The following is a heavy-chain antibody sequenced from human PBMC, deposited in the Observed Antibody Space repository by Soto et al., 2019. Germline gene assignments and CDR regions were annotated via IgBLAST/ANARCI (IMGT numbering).Heavy chain of an antibody. Sequence: PGGSLRLSCAASGFTFSSYWMHWVRQAPGKGLVWVSRINSDGSSTSYADSVKGRFTISRDNAKNTLYLQMNSLRAEDTAVYYCARGHSVWSGYFYYYYYGMDVWGQGTTVTVSS. CDR1: GFTFSSYW. D-gene: IGHD3-3*01. CDR2: INSDGSST. CDR3: ARGHSVWSGYFYYYYYGMDV. J-gene: IGHJ6*02. V-gene: IGHV3-74*01.